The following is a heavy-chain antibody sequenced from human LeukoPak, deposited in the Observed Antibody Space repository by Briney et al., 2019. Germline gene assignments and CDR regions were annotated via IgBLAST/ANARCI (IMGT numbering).Heavy chain of an antibody. CDR2: INPSGGST. V-gene: IGHV1-46*01. D-gene: IGHD3-22*01. CDR3: ARPGSGYSPPDFDY. J-gene: IGHJ4*02. CDR1: GGTFSSYA. Sequence: ASVKVSCKASGGTFSSYAISWVRQAPGQGLEWMGIINPSGGSTSYAQKFQGRVTMTRDMSTSTVYMELSSLRSEDTAVYYCARPGSGYSPPDFDYWAQGTLVTVSS.